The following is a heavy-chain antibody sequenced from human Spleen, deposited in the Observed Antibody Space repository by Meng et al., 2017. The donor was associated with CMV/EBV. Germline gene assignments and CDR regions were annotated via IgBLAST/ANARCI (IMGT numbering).Heavy chain of an antibody. CDR2: IIPIFGTA. D-gene: IGHD3-22*01. J-gene: IGHJ4*01. CDR1: GGTFSSYA. Sequence: SVKVSCKASGGTFSSYAISWVRQAPGQGLEWMGRIIPIFGTANYAQKFQARVTFTADKSTSTAYMELSSLRSNDTAVYYCARAQPSNYHDNSGLIYWGHGTLVTVSS. V-gene: IGHV1-69*06. CDR3: ARAQPSNYHDNSGLIY.